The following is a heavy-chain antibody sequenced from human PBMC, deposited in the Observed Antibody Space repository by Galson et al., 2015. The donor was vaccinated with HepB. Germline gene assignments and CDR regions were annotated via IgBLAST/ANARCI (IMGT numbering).Heavy chain of an antibody. V-gene: IGHV3-30*03. D-gene: IGHD6-6*01. CDR1: GFTFSSYG. J-gene: IGHJ6*02. CDR2: ISYDGSNK. Sequence: SLRLSCAASGFTFSSYGMHWVRQAPGKGLEWVAVISYDGSNKYYADSVKGRFTISRDNSKNTLYLQMNSLRAEDTAVYYCARGYSSSFSLYYYYGMDVWGQGTTVTVSS. CDR3: ARGYSSSFSLYYYYGMDV.